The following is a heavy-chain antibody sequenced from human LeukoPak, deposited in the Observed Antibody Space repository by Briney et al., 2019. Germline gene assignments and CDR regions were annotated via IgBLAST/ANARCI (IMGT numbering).Heavy chain of an antibody. CDR1: GFTFHSHS. D-gene: IGHD5-24*01. CDR3: ARGWAFDP. V-gene: IGHV3-21*01. CDR2: ISMTSSYI. Sequence: GGSLRLSCAASGFTFHSHSMNWVRQAPGKGLEWVSSISMTSSYIYYADSVKGRFTISRDNAKNSLYLHMNSLRAEDTAVYYCARGWAFDPWGQGTLVTVSS. J-gene: IGHJ5*02.